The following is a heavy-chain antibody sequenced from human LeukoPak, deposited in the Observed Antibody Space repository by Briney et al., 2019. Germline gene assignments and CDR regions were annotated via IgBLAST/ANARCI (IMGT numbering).Heavy chain of an antibody. Sequence: ASVKVSCKASGYTFTSYGISWVRQAPGQGLEWMGWISAYNGNTNYAQKLQGRVTMTTDTSTSTAYMELRSLRSDDTAVYYCARDQPLRYYYYGMDVWGQGTTVTVSS. D-gene: IGHD3-3*01. V-gene: IGHV1-18*01. J-gene: IGHJ6*02. CDR1: GYTFTSYG. CDR3: ARDQPLRYYYYGMDV. CDR2: ISAYNGNT.